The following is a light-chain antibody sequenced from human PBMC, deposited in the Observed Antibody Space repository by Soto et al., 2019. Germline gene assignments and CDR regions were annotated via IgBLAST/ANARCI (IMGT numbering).Light chain of an antibody. CDR1: QSVLYSSNNKNY. J-gene: IGKJ2*01. Sequence: DIVMTQSPDSLAVSLGERATINCKSSQSVLYSSNNKNYLAWYQQKPGQPPKLLIYWASTRESGVPDRFSGRGSGNDFTLTISSLQAEDVAVYYCQQYYSTPPAFGQGTKLEIK. CDR3: QQYYSTPPA. V-gene: IGKV4-1*01. CDR2: WAS.